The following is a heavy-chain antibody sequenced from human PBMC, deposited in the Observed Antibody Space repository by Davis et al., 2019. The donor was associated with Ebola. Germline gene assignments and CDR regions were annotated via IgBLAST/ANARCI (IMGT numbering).Heavy chain of an antibody. Sequence: PGGSLRLSCAASGFIFDDYSMHWVRQAPGKGLQWVAGISWNSASIDYVDSVKDRFTISRDNAKNSLYLQMHSLRADDTAVYYCATEVAGGAFDIWGRGTMVTVSS. CDR1: GFIFDDYS. CDR3: ATEVAGGAFDI. V-gene: IGHV3-9*01. CDR2: ISWNSASI. J-gene: IGHJ3*02. D-gene: IGHD6-19*01.